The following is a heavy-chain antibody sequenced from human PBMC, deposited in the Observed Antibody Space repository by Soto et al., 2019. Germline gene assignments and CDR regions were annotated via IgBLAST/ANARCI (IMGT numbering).Heavy chain of an antibody. V-gene: IGHV5-51*01. CDR2: IYPGDSDT. CDR1: GYTFTNYW. Sequence: PGESLKISCKGSGYTFTNYWIGWVRQMPAKGLEWMGIIYPGDSDTRYSPSFQGQVTISADKSITTAYLQWNSLKASDTAMYYCARRRYGGSYNAFDIWGQGTTVTVSS. J-gene: IGHJ3*02. CDR3: ARRRYGGSYNAFDI. D-gene: IGHD1-26*01.